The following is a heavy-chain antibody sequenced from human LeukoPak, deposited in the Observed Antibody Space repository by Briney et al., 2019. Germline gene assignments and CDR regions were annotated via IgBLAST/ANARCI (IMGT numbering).Heavy chain of an antibody. CDR3: AREDQIAARPPYFDY. J-gene: IGHJ4*02. V-gene: IGHV6-1*01. CDR2: TYFRSRWYN. Sequence: SQTLSLTCAISGDSVSSNSAAWNWIRQSPSRGLEWLGRTYFRSRWYNDYAVSVKSRITINPDTSKNQFSLQLNSVTPEDTAVYYCAREDQIAARPPYFDYWGQGTLVTVSS. CDR1: GDSVSSNSAA. D-gene: IGHD6-6*01.